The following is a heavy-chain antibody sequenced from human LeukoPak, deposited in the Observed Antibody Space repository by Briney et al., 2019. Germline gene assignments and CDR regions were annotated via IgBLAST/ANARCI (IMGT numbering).Heavy chain of an antibody. D-gene: IGHD6-13*01. CDR2: IYYSGST. Sequence: PSETLSLTCTVSGGSISSGSYYWGWIRQPPGKGLEWIGSIYYSGSTYYNPSLKSRVTISVDTSKNQFSLKLSSVTAADTAVYYCARDLLRSSWPTYWGQGTLVTVSS. CDR1: GGSISSGSYY. J-gene: IGHJ4*02. CDR3: ARDLLRSSWPTY. V-gene: IGHV4-39*07.